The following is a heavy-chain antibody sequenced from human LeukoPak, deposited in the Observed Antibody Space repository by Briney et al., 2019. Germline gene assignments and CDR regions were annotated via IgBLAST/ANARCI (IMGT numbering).Heavy chain of an antibody. CDR1: GYSFTSYW. Sequence: GETLKISCKGSGYSFTSYWIGWVRQMPGKGLEWLGIIYPGDPDTRYSPSFQGQVTISADKFISTAYLQWSSLKASDTAMYYCARPVLAVAGTGDAFDIWGQGTMVTVSS. D-gene: IGHD6-19*01. CDR2: IYPGDPDT. CDR3: ARPVLAVAGTGDAFDI. J-gene: IGHJ3*02. V-gene: IGHV5-51*01.